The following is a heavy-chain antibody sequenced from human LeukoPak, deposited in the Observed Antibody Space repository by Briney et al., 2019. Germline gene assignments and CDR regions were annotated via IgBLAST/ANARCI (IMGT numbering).Heavy chain of an antibody. V-gene: IGHV1-18*01. Sequence: ASVKVSCKASGYSFINYGISWVRQARGQGLEWMGWTSGDNVNTYYAQKFLGRVIMTTETSTTTAYMELRSLRPDDTAVYYCVRDWEWKAARNLFDPWAREPGSPSPQ. CDR2: TSGDNVNT. D-gene: IGHD6-6*01. CDR3: VRDWEWKAARNLFDP. J-gene: IGHJ5*02. CDR1: GYSFINYG.